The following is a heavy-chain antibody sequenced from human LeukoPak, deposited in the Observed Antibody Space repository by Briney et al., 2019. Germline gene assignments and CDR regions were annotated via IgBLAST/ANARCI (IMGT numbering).Heavy chain of an antibody. D-gene: IGHD2-15*01. CDR3: ARARYCSGGSCRGRINWFDP. J-gene: IGHJ5*02. Sequence: GGSLRLSRAASGFTFSDYYMSWIRQAPGKGLEWVSYISSSSSYTNYADSVKGRFTISRDNAENSLYLQMNSLRAEDTAVYYCARARYCSGGSCRGRINWFDPWGQGTLVTVSS. CDR2: ISSSSSYT. CDR1: GFTFSDYY. V-gene: IGHV3-11*06.